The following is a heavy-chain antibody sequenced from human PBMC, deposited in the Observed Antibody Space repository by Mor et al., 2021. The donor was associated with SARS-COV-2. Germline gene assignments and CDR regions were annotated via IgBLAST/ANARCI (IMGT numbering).Heavy chain of an antibody. Sequence: TEYAVSVKGRFTISRDDSKNTAYLQMNSLKTEDTAVYYCTRLHWRPDWFDPWGQGTLVTVSS. V-gene: IGHV3-73*01. CDR3: TRLHWRPDWFDP. J-gene: IGHJ5*02. CDR2: T. D-gene: IGHD3-3*01.